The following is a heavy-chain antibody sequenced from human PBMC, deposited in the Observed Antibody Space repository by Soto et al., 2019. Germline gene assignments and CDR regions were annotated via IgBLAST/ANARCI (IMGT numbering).Heavy chain of an antibody. J-gene: IGHJ5*02. CDR2: IYYSGST. CDR1: GGSISSGGYY. CDR3: ARAVETSGSYSP. D-gene: IGHD3-10*01. Sequence: PWETLSLTCTVSGGSISSGGYYWSWIRQHPGKGLEWIGYIYYSGSTYYNPSLKSRVTISVDTSKNQFSLKLSSVTAADTAVYYCARAVETSGSYSPWGQGTLVTVSS. V-gene: IGHV4-31*03.